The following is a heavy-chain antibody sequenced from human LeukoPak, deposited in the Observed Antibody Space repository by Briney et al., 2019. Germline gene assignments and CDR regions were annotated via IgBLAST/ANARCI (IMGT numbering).Heavy chain of an antibody. CDR2: IYPGDSDT. CDR1: GYSFTTYW. V-gene: IGHV5-51*01. D-gene: IGHD3-10*01. J-gene: IGHJ4*02. Sequence: GESLKISCKGSGYSFTTYWIGWVRQMPGKGLEWMGIIYPGDSDTRYSPSFQGQGTISVDKSISTAYLQWSSLKASDTAMYYCARGRSAQRYYYPSGSDSSRDPAYYWGQGTRVTVSS. CDR3: ARGRSAQRYYYPSGSDSSRDPAYY.